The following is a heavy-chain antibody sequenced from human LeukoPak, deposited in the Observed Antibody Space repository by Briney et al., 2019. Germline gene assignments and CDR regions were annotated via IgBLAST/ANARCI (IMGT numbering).Heavy chain of an antibody. V-gene: IGHV4-34*01. J-gene: IGHJ4*02. CDR2: INHSGST. CDR1: GGSFSGYY. CDR3: ARGPRVYGIVATRRIDY. Sequence: SETLSLTCAVYGGSFSGYYWSWIRRPPGKGLEWIGEINHSGSTNYNPSLKSRVTISVDTSKNQFSLKLSSVTAADTAVYYCARGPRVYGIVATRRIDYWGQGTLVTVSS. D-gene: IGHD5-12*01.